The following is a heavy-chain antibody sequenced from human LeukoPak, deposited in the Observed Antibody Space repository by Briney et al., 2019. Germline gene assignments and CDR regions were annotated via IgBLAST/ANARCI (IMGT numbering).Heavy chain of an antibody. V-gene: IGHV4-39*01. J-gene: IGHJ4*02. D-gene: IGHD6-19*01. CDR2: IYYSGNT. CDR3: ASRGISSGWYSFDY. Sequence: SETLSLTCTVSGDSISSSSYYWGWIHQPPGKGLEWIGSIYYSGNTYYSPSLKSRVTISVDTSKNQFSLKLYSVTAADTAVYYCASRGISSGWYSFDYWGQGILVTVSS. CDR1: GDSISSSSYY.